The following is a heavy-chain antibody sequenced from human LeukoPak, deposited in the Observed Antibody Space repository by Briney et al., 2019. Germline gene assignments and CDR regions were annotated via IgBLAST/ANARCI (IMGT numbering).Heavy chain of an antibody. Sequence: GRSLRLSCAASGFTFSTYAMHWVRQAPGKGLEYVSAISDSGGSTYYADSVKGRFTISRDNSKNTLYLQMSSLRAEDTAVYFCVRGYSFGPYGMDVWGQGTTVTVSS. J-gene: IGHJ6*02. CDR3: VRGYSFGPYGMDV. D-gene: IGHD2-15*01. V-gene: IGHV3-64D*09. CDR2: ISDSGGST. CDR1: GFTFSTYA.